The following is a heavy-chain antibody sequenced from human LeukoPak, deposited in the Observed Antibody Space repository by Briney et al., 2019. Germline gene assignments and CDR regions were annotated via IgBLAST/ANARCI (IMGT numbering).Heavy chain of an antibody. Sequence: QTGGSLRLSCAASGFTFSSYWMSWVRQTPGKGLEWVANIKQDGSDKYYVDSVKGRFTISRDNAKNSLYLQMNSLRAEDTAVYYCARDYCSSTSCHDVFDIWGQGTMVTVSS. V-gene: IGHV3-7*01. J-gene: IGHJ3*02. CDR1: GFTFSSYW. CDR3: ARDYCSSTSCHDVFDI. D-gene: IGHD2-2*01. CDR2: IKQDGSDK.